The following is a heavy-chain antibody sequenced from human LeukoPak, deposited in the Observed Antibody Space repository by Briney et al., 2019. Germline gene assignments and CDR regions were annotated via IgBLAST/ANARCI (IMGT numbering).Heavy chain of an antibody. CDR3: ARDGDYGDPSGIDV. J-gene: IGHJ6*02. CDR1: GGPFSSYT. D-gene: IGHD4-17*01. CDR2: IIPILGIA. V-gene: IGHV1-69*04. Sequence: KVSFKASGGPFSSYTISWVRPAPGQGRGWMGRIIPILGIANYTQKFQGRVTITADKSTSTAYMELSSLRSEDTAVYYCARDGDYGDPSGIDVWGQGTTVTVSS.